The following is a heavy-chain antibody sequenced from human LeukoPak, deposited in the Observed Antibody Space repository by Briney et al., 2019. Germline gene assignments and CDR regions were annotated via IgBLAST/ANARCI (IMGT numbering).Heavy chain of an antibody. V-gene: IGHV3-33*01. CDR1: GFTFSSYG. CDR2: IWYDGSNK. CDR3: ARAARGGDYEWYDYNGMDV. D-gene: IGHD4-17*01. J-gene: IGHJ6*02. Sequence: GGSLRLSCAASGFTFSSYGMHWVRQAPGKGLEWVAVIWYDGSNKYYADSVKGRFTISRDNSKNTLYLQMNSLRAEDTAVYYCARAARGGDYEWYDYNGMDVWGQGTTVTVSS.